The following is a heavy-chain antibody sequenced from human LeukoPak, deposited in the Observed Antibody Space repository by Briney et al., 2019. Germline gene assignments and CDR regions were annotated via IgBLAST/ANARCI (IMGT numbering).Heavy chain of an antibody. CDR1: GYTFTSYY. D-gene: IGHD3-9*01. J-gene: IGHJ6*04. Sequence: ASVKVSCKASGYTFTSYYMHWVRQAPGQGLEWMGIINPSGGSTSYAQKFQARVTMTRDTSTSTVYMELSSLRSEDTAVYYCAREVDPRTDYYYGMDVWGKGTTVTVSS. CDR2: INPSGGST. V-gene: IGHV1-46*01. CDR3: AREVDPRTDYYYGMDV.